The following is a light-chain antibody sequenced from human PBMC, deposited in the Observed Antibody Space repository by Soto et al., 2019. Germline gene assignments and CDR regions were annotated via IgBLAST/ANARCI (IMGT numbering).Light chain of an antibody. CDR2: EVT. Sequence: QSVLTQPASVSGSPGQSITISCTGTSSDVGGYNYVSWYQHHPGKAPKLRIYEVTNRPSGVSNRFSGSKSGNTASLTISGLQAEDDSDYYCISYTSGTSPYVCGTGTKLPVL. V-gene: IGLV2-14*01. CDR3: ISYTSGTSPYV. CDR1: SSDVGGYNY. J-gene: IGLJ1*01.